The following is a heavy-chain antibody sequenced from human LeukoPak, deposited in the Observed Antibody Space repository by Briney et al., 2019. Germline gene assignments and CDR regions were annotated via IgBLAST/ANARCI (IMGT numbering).Heavy chain of an antibody. J-gene: IGHJ3*02. CDR3: ARGRAVDI. CDR2: IRSKANSYAT. CDR1: GFTFSGSA. V-gene: IGHV3-73*01. Sequence: PGGSLRLSCAASGFTFSGSAMHWVRQASGKGLEWVGRIRSKANSYATAYAASVKGRFTISRDDSKNTAYLQMNSLKTEDTAVYYCARGRAVDIWGRGTMVTVSS.